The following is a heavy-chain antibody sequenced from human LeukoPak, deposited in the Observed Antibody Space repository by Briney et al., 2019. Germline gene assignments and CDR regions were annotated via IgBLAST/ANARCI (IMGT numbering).Heavy chain of an antibody. D-gene: IGHD3-3*01. V-gene: IGHV4-4*02. Sequence: SETLSLTCAVSGGSVTSTNWWTWVRRPPGKGLEWIGEVHLDGRTNYNPSLMSRLIMSVDLPENHISLKLTSVTAADTAVYYCAREGGFYRPLDYSGQGTLVTVSS. CDR1: GGSVTSTNW. CDR2: VHLDGRT. CDR3: AREGGFYRPLDY. J-gene: IGHJ4*02.